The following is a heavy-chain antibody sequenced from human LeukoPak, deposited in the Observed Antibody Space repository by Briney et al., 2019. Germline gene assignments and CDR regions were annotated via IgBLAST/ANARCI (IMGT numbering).Heavy chain of an antibody. Sequence: PGGSLRLSCAASGFTFSSYAMSWVRQAPGQGLEWVSAISGSADKTYYADSVQGRFTVSRDNSRNTLYLQMNSLRAEDTAVYYCAGRDYSGSGTYYNPLDYWGQGTLVTVSS. D-gene: IGHD3-10*01. CDR1: GFTFSSYA. J-gene: IGHJ4*02. V-gene: IGHV3-23*01. CDR3: AGRDYSGSGTYYNPLDY. CDR2: ISGSADKT.